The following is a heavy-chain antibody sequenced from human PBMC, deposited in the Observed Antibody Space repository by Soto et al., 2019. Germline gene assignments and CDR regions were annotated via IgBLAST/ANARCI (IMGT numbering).Heavy chain of an antibody. J-gene: IGHJ4*02. Sequence: EVKLVESGGGLVQPGGSLRLSCEVSGFILSTSWMSWVRQAPGKGLEWVADIKQDGFEKYYVDSVKGRFTISRDNARNSLYLQMNSLRAEDTAVYYCARDSYNFWTGYQYGGGYFDYWGQGILVTVSS. CDR2: IKQDGFEK. V-gene: IGHV3-7*01. CDR1: GFILSTSW. D-gene: IGHD3-3*01. CDR3: ARDSYNFWTGYQYGGGYFDY.